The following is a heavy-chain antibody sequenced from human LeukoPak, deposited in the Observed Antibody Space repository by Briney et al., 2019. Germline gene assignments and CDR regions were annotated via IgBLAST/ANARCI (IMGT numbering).Heavy chain of an antibody. D-gene: IGHD1-26*01. Sequence: GGSLRLSCAASGFTFSSYAMHWVRQAPRKGLEWVAVISYDGSNKYYADSVKGRFTISRDNSKNTLYLQMNSLRAEDTAVYYRASRGRSGSYPPSLLDYWGQGTLVTVSS. J-gene: IGHJ4*02. V-gene: IGHV3-30-3*01. CDR1: GFTFSSYA. CDR2: ISYDGSNK. CDR3: ASRGRSGSYPPSLLDY.